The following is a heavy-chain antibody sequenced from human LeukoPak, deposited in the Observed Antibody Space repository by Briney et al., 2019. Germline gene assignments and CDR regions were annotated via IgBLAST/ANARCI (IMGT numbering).Heavy chain of an antibody. D-gene: IGHD2-2*02. CDR1: GSTFSRNS. J-gene: IGHJ6*02. CDR3: ARVQAVGVPVAIDAYYSYGMDV. CDR2: FIPMVGVA. V-gene: IGHV1-69*04. Sequence: GSSVKVSCKASGSTFSRNSISWVRQVPGQGLEWMGRFIPMVGVAAYAQKLQGRITITEDRSTNTAFMELSSLRSEDTAVYYCARVQAVGVPVAIDAYYSYGMDVWGQGTAVTVSS.